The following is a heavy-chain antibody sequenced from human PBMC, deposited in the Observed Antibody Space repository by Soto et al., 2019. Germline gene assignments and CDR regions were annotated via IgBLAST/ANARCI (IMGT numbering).Heavy chain of an antibody. Sequence: GGSLRLSCAASGFTFSDSIMNWVRQAPGKGLEWLSSISSTSGFIYYADSVKGRFTISRDNAKNSLFLQMNSLRVDDTAVYYCASGNSLRYWGQGTLVTVSS. CDR3: ASGNSLRY. V-gene: IGHV3-21*01. CDR1: GFTFSDSI. D-gene: IGHD2-21*01. J-gene: IGHJ4*02. CDR2: ISSTSGFI.